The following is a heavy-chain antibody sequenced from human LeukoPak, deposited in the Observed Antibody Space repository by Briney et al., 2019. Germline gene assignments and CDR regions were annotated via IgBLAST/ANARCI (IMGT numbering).Heavy chain of an antibody. D-gene: IGHD2-21*02. J-gene: IGHJ5*02. Sequence: GGSLRLSCAASGFTFRSYSLNWVSQAPGKGLEWVSSISSSSSYIYYADSVKGRFTISRDNAKNSLYLQMNSLRAEDTAVYYCAGDCGGDCYPLNWFDPWGQGTLVTVSS. CDR3: AGDCGGDCYPLNWFDP. V-gene: IGHV3-21*01. CDR2: ISSSSSYI. CDR1: GFTFRSYS.